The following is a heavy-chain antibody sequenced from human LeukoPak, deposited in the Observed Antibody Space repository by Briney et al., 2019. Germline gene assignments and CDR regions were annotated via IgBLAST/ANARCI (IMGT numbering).Heavy chain of an antibody. CDR1: GYSFTTHW. D-gene: IGHD6-19*01. Sequence: GESLKISCQGSGYSFTTHWIGWVRQMPGKGLEWMGIINAADSETRYRPSFQGQVTITADKSISTAYLQWGSLKASDTAMYFCASTPGGSTAWYYWGQGTLVTVSS. V-gene: IGHV5-51*01. J-gene: IGHJ4*02. CDR3: ASTPGGSTAWYY. CDR2: INAADSET.